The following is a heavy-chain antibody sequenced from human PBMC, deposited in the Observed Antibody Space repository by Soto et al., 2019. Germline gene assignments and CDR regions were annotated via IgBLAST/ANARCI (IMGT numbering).Heavy chain of an antibody. J-gene: IGHJ5*02. CDR3: VRSGCSSTACHTDWFDP. CDR2: IYHGVST. CDR1: GASVDSGGYS. Sequence: QLQLQESGSGLVKPSQTLSLTCAVSGASVDSGGYSWSWIRQPPGKGLEWIGYIYHGVSTDYNPSLKSRVNISVDSSKNLFSLSLSSVTAADTAVYFCVRSGCSSTACHTDWFDPWGPGTLVTVSS. V-gene: IGHV4-30-2*01. D-gene: IGHD2-2*01.